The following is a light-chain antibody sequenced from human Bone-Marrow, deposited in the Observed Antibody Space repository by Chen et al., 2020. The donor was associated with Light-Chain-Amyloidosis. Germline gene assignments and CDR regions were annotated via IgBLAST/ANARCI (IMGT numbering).Light chain of an antibody. V-gene: IGLV3-21*02. CDR3: QVWDRSSDRPV. Sequence: SYVLPQPSSVSVALGQTATIACGGNNIGSTSVNWYQQTPGQAPILVVYDDSDRPSGIPERLSGSNSGNTATLTISRVEAGDEADYYCQVWDRSSDRPVFGGGTKLTVL. J-gene: IGLJ3*02. CDR1: NIGSTS. CDR2: DDS.